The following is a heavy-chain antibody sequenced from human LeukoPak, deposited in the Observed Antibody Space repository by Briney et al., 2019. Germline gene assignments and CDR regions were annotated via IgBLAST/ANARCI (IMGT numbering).Heavy chain of an antibody. D-gene: IGHD3-10*01. CDR3: ARGVDSGTYSFYYYGLDV. CDR2: IYYSGST. J-gene: IGHJ6*02. CDR1: GGSISSGGYY. V-gene: IGHV4-31*03. Sequence: PSETLSLTCNVSGGSISSGGYYWSWIRQYPGKGLEWIGYIYYSGSTDYNPSLKSRVNILVDTSKNHFSLNLSSVTAADTAVYFCARGVDSGTYSFYYYGLDVWGQGTTVTVSS.